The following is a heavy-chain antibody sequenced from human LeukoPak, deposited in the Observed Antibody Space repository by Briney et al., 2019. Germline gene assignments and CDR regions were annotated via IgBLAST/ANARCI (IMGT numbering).Heavy chain of an antibody. CDR3: TPVMVEDRGF. CDR1: GFTFSTYA. V-gene: IGHV3-15*01. D-gene: IGHD2-21*01. Sequence: GGSLRLSCSASGFTFSTYAMSWVRQAPGKGPEWVGRIKSNNDGGTTDYASPVEGRFIISRDDSKNTIYLQMNRLIIDDTAIYYCTPVMVEDRGFWGQGTLVTVSS. J-gene: IGHJ4*02. CDR2: IKSNNDGGTT.